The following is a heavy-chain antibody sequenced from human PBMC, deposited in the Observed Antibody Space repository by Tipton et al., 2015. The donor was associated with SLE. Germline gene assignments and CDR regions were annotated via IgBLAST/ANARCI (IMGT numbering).Heavy chain of an antibody. D-gene: IGHD2-2*01. CDR2: ISGSDGPT. CDR3: ATHMPPVT. Sequence: SLRLSCAASGFSFSTYAMSWVRQAPGKGLEWVSTISGSDGPTFYADSVKGRFTISRDNSKNSVYLQMNSLRVEDAAVYYCATHMPPVTWGQGTLVTVSS. J-gene: IGHJ5*02. CDR1: GFSFSTYA. V-gene: IGHV3-23*01.